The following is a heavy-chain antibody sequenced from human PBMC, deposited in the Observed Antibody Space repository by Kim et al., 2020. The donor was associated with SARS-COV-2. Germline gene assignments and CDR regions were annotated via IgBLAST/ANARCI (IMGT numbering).Heavy chain of an antibody. J-gene: IGHJ4*02. D-gene: IGHD4-17*01. CDR3: ARGRVGDPPGFDY. Sequence: YAQKFQGRVTITADASTSTAYMELSSLRSEDTAVYYCARGRVGDPPGFDYWGQGTLVTVSS. V-gene: IGHV1-69*01.